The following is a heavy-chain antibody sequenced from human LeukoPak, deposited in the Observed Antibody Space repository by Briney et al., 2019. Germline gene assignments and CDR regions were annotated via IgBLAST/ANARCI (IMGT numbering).Heavy chain of an antibody. V-gene: IGHV3-74*01. CDR3: ARAWIPAANDAFDI. D-gene: IGHD2-2*01. CDR1: GFTFSSYW. J-gene: IGHJ3*02. Sequence: PGGSLRLSCAASGFTFSSYWMHWVRQAPGKGLVWVSRINSDGSTTRYADSVKGRFTISRDNAKNTLYLQMNNLRAEDTAVYYCARAWIPAANDAFDIWGQGTIVTVSS. CDR2: INSDGSTT.